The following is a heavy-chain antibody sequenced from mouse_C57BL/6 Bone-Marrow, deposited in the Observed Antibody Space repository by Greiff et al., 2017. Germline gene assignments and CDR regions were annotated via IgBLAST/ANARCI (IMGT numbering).Heavy chain of an antibody. J-gene: IGHJ2*01. V-gene: IGHV1S26*01. CDR1: GYTFTSYT. D-gene: IGHD1-1*01. CDR2: INPSSGYT. Sequence: VQLQQPGAELVKPGASVTLSCKASGYTFTSYTMHWVKQRPGQGLEWIGYINPSSGYTKYNQKFKDKATLTADKSSSTAYMQLSSLTSEDSAVYYCARNYGSSYYFDYWGQGTTLTVSS. CDR3: ARNYGSSYYFDY.